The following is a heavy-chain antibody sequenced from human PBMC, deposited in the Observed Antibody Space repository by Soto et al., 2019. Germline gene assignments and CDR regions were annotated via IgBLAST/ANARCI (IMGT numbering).Heavy chain of an antibody. Sequence: PGGSLRLSCAASGFTFSSYAMSWVRQAPGKGLEWVSAISGSGGSTYYADSVKGRFTISRDNSKNTLYLQMNSLRAEDTAVYYCAKARPDGFYDSSGYYYLAIWGQGTMVT. CDR2: ISGSGGST. J-gene: IGHJ3*02. CDR3: AKARPDGFYDSSGYYYLAI. V-gene: IGHV3-23*01. D-gene: IGHD3-22*01. CDR1: GFTFSSYA.